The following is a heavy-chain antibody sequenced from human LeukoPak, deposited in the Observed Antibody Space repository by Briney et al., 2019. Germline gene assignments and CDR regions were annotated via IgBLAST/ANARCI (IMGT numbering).Heavy chain of an antibody. V-gene: IGHV1-2*02. D-gene: IGHD3-22*01. CDR1: GYTFTGYY. CDR2: INPSSGGT. Sequence: ASVKVSCKASGYTFTGYYMHWVRQAPGQGLELMGWINPSSGGTDYAQKFQGRVTMTRDTSISTAYMEVSRLRSDDTAVYYCARDYYDSSGYSRFDPWGQGTLVTVSS. J-gene: IGHJ5*02. CDR3: ARDYYDSSGYSRFDP.